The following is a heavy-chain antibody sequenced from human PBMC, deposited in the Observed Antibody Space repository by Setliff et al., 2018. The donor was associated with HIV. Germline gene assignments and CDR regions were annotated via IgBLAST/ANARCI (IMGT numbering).Heavy chain of an antibody. V-gene: IGHV3-48*01. Sequence: PGGSLRLSCAASGFTFSIYAMTWVRRVPGKGLEWLSYISGGSTLIQYADSVKGRFTVSRDNVDNSLSLQMNNLRAEDTAFYYCARYNWNPLGYRFDYWGQGTLVTVSS. CDR3: ARYNWNPLGYRFDY. CDR1: GFTFSIYA. J-gene: IGHJ4*02. CDR2: ISGGSTLI. D-gene: IGHD1-20*01.